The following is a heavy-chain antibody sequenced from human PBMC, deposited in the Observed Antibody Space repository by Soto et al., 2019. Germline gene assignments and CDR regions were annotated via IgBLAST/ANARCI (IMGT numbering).Heavy chain of an antibody. J-gene: IGHJ3*02. CDR1: GFTFSSYA. Sequence: GSLRLSCAASGFTFSSYAMHWVRQAPGKGLEWVAVISYDGSNKYYADSVKGRFTISRDNSKNTLYLQMNSLRAADTAVYYCARDRAGALDIWGQGTMVTVSS. CDR2: ISYDGSNK. D-gene: IGHD6-19*01. CDR3: ARDRAGALDI. V-gene: IGHV3-30-3*01.